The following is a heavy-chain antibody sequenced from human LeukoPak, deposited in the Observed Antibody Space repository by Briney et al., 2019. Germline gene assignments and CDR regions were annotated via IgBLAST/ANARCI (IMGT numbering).Heavy chain of an antibody. D-gene: IGHD3-10*02. CDR3: ARVPVRMLGFRWFDP. Sequence: ASVKVSCKASGYTFTSYDINWVRQATGQGLEWMGWMNPNSGNTGYAQKFQGRVTMTRNTSISTAYMVLSSLRSEDTAVYYCARVPVRMLGFRWFDPWGQGTLVTVSS. V-gene: IGHV1-8*01. CDR1: GYTFTSYD. J-gene: IGHJ5*02. CDR2: MNPNSGNT.